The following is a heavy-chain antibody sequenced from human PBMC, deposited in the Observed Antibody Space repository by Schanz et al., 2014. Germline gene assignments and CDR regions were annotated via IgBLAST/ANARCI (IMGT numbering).Heavy chain of an antibody. CDR3: ARDKGGLIPFDY. Sequence: EVQLVESEGGLVQPGGSLRLSCEGSGFSFSDYWMGWVRQAPGKGLEWVANIKKDGSENYYADSVKGRFIISRDNAKNSLYLQMNSLRAEDTAVYYCARDKGGLIPFDYWGQGTLVAVSS. J-gene: IGHJ4*02. CDR1: GFSFSDYW. D-gene: IGHD2-15*01. CDR2: IKKDGSEN. V-gene: IGHV3-7*01.